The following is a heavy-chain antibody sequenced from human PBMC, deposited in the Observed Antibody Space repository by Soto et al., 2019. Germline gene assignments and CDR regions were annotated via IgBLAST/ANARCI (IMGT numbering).Heavy chain of an antibody. D-gene: IGHD6-6*01. Sequence: QVQLVQSGAGVKKPGSSVKVSCKASGGTFSSYAISWVRQAPGHGLEWVGGIIPIFGTANYAQNFQSRVTINADESTSTAYMELSSLRSEDTAVEYCAREGSSSAYGMDVWGQGTTVTVSS. CDR3: AREGSSSAYGMDV. J-gene: IGHJ6*02. CDR2: IIPIFGTA. CDR1: GGTFSSYA. V-gene: IGHV1-69*12.